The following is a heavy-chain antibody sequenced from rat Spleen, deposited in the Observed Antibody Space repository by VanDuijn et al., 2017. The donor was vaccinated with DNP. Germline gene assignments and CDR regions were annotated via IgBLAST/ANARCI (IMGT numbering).Heavy chain of an antibody. CDR3: AKGPNYGGWSDYFDY. Sequence: EVKLVESGGGLVQPGRSLKLSCAASGFSFNDYWMGWVRQAPGKGLEWVASITNSGDRSYYSDSVKGRFSLSRDNAKSTLYLQVNSLRSEDTAIYYCAKGPNYGGWSDYFDYWGQGVMVTVSS. D-gene: IGHD1-11*01. V-gene: IGHV5-31*01. CDR2: ITNSGDRS. CDR1: GFSFNDYW. J-gene: IGHJ2*01.